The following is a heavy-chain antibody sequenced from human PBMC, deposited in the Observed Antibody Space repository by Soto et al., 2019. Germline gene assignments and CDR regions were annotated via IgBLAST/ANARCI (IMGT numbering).Heavy chain of an antibody. D-gene: IGHD3-16*01. J-gene: IGHJ6*03. CDR3: ARFGTYYYYMDV. CDR1: GGSISSYY. Sequence: SETLSLTCTVSGGSISSYYWSWIRQPPGKGLEWIGYIYYSGSTNYNPSLKSRVTISVDTSKNQFSLKLSSVTAADTAVYYCARFGTYYYYMDVWGKGTKVTVSS. V-gene: IGHV4-59*08. CDR2: IYYSGST.